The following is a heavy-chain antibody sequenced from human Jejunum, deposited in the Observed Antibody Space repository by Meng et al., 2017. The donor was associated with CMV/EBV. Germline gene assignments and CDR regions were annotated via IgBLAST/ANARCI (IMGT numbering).Heavy chain of an antibody. D-gene: IGHD1-26*01. CDR1: GITFTSYW. CDR3: AKGSGDSRPYYSDY. J-gene: IGHJ4*02. Sequence: GITFTSYWMSWVRQAPGKWLEWVANIKQDGSEKFYVDSVKGRFSISRDNAKNSLYLQMNSLRAEDTAIYYCAKGSGDSRPYYSDYWGQGARVTVSS. V-gene: IGHV3-7*03. CDR2: IKQDGSEK.